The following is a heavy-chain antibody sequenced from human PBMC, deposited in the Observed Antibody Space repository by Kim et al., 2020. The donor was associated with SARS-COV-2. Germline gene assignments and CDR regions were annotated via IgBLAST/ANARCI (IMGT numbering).Heavy chain of an antibody. V-gene: IGHV3-21*01. CDR1: GFTFSSYS. J-gene: IGHJ5*02. D-gene: IGHD3-3*01. CDR2: ISSSSSYI. Sequence: GGSLRLSCAASGFTFSSYSMNWVRQAPGKGLEWVSSISSSSSYIYYADSVKGRFTISRDNAKNSLYLQMNSLRAEDTAVYYCARDGWSGYYFGWFDPWGQGTLVTVSS. CDR3: ARDGWSGYYFGWFDP.